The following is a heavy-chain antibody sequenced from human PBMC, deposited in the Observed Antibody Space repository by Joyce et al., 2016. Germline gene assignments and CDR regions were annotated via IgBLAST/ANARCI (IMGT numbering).Heavy chain of an antibody. J-gene: IGHJ3*02. D-gene: IGHD3-16*01. CDR2: SGTAGDP. V-gene: IGHV3-13*05. CDR3: ARERGGGMSAFDI. CDR1: GFTFSAYA. Sequence: EVQLVEAGGALVQPGGSLRLSCAASGFTFSAYAMPWVGQTTGKCLGWISASGTAGDPYYAGSVKGRFTISRENAKSSLFLQMNSLRAEDTAVYYCARERGGGMSAFDIWGQGTMVTVSS.